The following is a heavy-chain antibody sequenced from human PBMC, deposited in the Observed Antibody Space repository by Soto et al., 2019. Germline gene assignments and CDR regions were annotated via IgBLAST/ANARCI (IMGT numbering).Heavy chain of an antibody. J-gene: IGHJ6*02. V-gene: IGHV4-59*01. CDR3: ARVRRRYYDSSGYPDYYGMDV. CDR1: GGSISSYY. CDR2: IYYSGST. Sequence: SETLSLTCTVSGGSISSYYWSWIRQPPGKGLEWIGYIYYSGSTNYNPSLKSRVTISVDTSKNQFSLKLSSVTAADTAVYYCARVRRRYYDSSGYPDYYGMDVWGQGTTVTVSS. D-gene: IGHD3-22*01.